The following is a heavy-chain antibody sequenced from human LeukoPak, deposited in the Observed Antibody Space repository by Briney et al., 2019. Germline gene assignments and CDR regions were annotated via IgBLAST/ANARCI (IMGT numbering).Heavy chain of an antibody. CDR1: GFTFSRNA. V-gene: IGHV3-21*06. J-gene: IGHJ4*02. CDR3: TSFYETN. D-gene: IGHD2/OR15-2a*01. Sequence: GGSLRLSCAASGFTFSRNAMNWVRQAPGKGLEWVSFISSSSNYMSYADSVKGRFTISRDNAKNTVYLHMNSLRVEDTAVYYCTSFYETNWGQGTLVTVSS. CDR2: ISSSSNYM.